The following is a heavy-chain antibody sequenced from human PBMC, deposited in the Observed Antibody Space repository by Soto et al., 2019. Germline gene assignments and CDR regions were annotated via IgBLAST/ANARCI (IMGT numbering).Heavy chain of an antibody. CDR3: ARDPYGSGSPYFDY. Sequence: ASVKVSCKASGYTFTGYYMHWVRQAPGQGLEWMGWINPNSGGTNYAQKFQGWVTMTRDTSISTAYMELSRLRSDDKAVYYCARDPYGSGSPYFDYWGQGTLVTVSS. V-gene: IGHV1-2*04. CDR2: INPNSGGT. D-gene: IGHD3-10*01. CDR1: GYTFTGYY. J-gene: IGHJ4*02.